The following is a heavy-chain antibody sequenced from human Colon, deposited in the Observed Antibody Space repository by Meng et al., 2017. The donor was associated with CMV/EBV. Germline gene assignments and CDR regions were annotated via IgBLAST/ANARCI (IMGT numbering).Heavy chain of an antibody. CDR3: AREGGPDPYYYYGMDV. D-gene: IGHD2-15*01. J-gene: IGHJ6*02. V-gene: IGHV3-11*06. Sequence: GGSLRLSCAASGFTFSDYYMSWIRQAPGKGLEWVSSISSSSSYIYYADSVKGRFTISRDNAKNSLYLQMNSLRAEDTAVYYCAREGGPDPYYYYGMDVWGQGTTVTVSS. CDR2: ISSSSSYI. CDR1: GFTFSDYY.